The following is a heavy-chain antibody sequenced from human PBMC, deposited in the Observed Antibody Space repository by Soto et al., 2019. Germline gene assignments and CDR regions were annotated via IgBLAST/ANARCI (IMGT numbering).Heavy chain of an antibody. J-gene: IGHJ4*02. D-gene: IGHD3-9*01. CDR1: GGSFSGYY. Sequence: SETLSLTCAVYGGSFSGYYWSWIRQPPGKGLEWIGEINHSGSTNYNPSLKSRVTISVDTSKNQFSLKLSSVTAADTAVYYCAAKGDILNGYYIFDYWGQGTLVTVSS. V-gene: IGHV4-34*01. CDR3: AAKGDILNGYYIFDY. CDR2: INHSGST.